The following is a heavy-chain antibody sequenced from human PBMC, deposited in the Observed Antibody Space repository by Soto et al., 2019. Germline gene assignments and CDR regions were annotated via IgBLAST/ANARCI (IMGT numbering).Heavy chain of an antibody. J-gene: IGHJ4*02. V-gene: IGHV3-64D*06. CDR3: VNQGSSGYYLDN. Sequence: GGSLRLSCSASGFTFSSYAMHWVRQAPGKGLEYVSGINTNGGSTHYADSVKGRFTISRDTSKNTLYLQMSSLRAEDTAVYYCVNQGSSGYYLDNWGQGTLVTVSS. CDR1: GFTFSSYA. D-gene: IGHD3-22*01. CDR2: INTNGGST.